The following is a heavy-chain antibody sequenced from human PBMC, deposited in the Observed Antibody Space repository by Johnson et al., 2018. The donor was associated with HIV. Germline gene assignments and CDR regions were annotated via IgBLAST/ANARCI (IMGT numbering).Heavy chain of an antibody. D-gene: IGHD6-13*01. CDR3: ASADSSSSPWMGLDI. V-gene: IGHV3-30*02. CDR2: IRYDGSNK. Sequence: QVQLVESGGGMVQPGGSLRLSCAASGFTFSGHGIHWVRQAPGKGLEWVAFIRYDGSNKYYADSVKGRFTISRDNSKNTLYLQMNSLRAEDTAVYYCASADSSSSPWMGLDIWGQGTMVTVSS. J-gene: IGHJ3*02. CDR1: GFTFSGHG.